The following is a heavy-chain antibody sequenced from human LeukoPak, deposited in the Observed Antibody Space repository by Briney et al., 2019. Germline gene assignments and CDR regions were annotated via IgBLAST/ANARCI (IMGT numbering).Heavy chain of an antibody. Sequence: PSETLSLTCTVSGGSISSYYWSWIRQPPGKGLEWIGYIYDSGSTNYNPSLKSRVTISVDTSKNQFSLKLSSVTAADTAVYYCASKGSQLLRKGRPYDYWGQGTLVTVSS. CDR3: ASKGSQLLRKGRPYDY. V-gene: IGHV4-59*12. D-gene: IGHD2-2*01. CDR1: GGSISSYY. CDR2: IYDSGST. J-gene: IGHJ4*02.